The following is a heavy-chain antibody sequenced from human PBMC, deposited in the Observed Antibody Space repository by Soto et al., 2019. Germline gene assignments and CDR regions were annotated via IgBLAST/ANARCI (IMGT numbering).Heavy chain of an antibody. CDR3: AKDVQYSSSPRAFDI. CDR2: ISGDTRGT. CDR1: GFTFSTYA. J-gene: IGHJ3*02. D-gene: IGHD6-6*01. V-gene: IGHV3-23*01. Sequence: GGSLRLSCAASGFTFSTYAMSWVRQAPGKGLEWVSGISGDTRGTYYADSVKGRFTISRDNAKNTLYLQMSSLRGEDTALYYCAKDVQYSSSPRAFDIWGQGTMVTVSS.